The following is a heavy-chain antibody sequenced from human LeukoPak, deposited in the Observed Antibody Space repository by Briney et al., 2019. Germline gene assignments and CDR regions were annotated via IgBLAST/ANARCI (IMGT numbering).Heavy chain of an antibody. CDR3: ARERDCSSTSCYYYYGMDV. J-gene: IGHJ6*02. CDR2: ISSSGSTI. CDR1: GFTFSSYE. V-gene: IGHV3-48*03. Sequence: GGSLRLSCAASGFTFSSYEMNWVRQAPGKGLEWVSYISSSGSTIYYADSVKGRFTISRDNAKNPLYLQMNSLRAEDTAVYYCARERDCSSTSCYYYYGMDVWGQGTTVTVSS. D-gene: IGHD2-2*01.